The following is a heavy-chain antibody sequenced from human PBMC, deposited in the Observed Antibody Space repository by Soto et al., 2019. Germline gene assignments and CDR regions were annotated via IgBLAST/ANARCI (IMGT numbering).Heavy chain of an antibody. V-gene: IGHV1-69*02. CDR1: GGTFSSYT. CDR2: IIPILGIA. J-gene: IGHJ4*02. Sequence: QVQLVQSGAEVKKPGSSVKVSCKASGGTFSSYTISWVRQAPGQGLEWLGRIIPILGIADYAKKFQGRVTSTADKSTSTASMQLSSLICEDPAVSYCALSYGSGRLDWGQGSLLTVS. D-gene: IGHD3-10*01. CDR3: ALSYGSGRLD.